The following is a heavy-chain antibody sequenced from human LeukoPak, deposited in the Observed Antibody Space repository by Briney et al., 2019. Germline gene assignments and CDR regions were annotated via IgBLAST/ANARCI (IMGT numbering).Heavy chain of an antibody. V-gene: IGHV1-2*02. J-gene: IGHJ4*02. CDR2: VNSNSGGT. Sequence: ASVKVSCKASGYRFSDYYMHWVRQAPGQGREWMGWVNSNSGGTHYAHKFEGRVTMTRDTSISTAYMELTRLKSDDTAVYYCARGYCSGGSCYHFDSWGQGTRVTVSS. CDR3: ARGYCSGGSCYHFDS. D-gene: IGHD2-15*01. CDR1: GYRFSDYY.